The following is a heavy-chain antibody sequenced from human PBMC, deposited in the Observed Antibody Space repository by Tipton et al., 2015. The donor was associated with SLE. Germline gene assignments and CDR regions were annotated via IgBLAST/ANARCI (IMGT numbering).Heavy chain of an antibody. J-gene: IGHJ5*02. CDR3: ARVVRWFDP. CDR2: INHSGST. V-gene: IGHV4-38-2*02. Sequence: TLSLTCTVSGYSISSGYYWSWIRQPPGKGLEWIGEINHSGSTKYNPSLKSRVTISVDTSKNQFSLKLSSVTAADTAVYYCARVVRWFDPWGQGTLVTVSS. CDR1: GYSISSGYY.